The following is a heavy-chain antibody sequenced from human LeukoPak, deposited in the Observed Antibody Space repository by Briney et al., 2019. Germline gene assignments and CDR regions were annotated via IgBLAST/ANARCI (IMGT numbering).Heavy chain of an antibody. CDR3: AKEKSRYCTTTSCYTKDLDY. CDR1: GFTFSRHA. Sequence: GGSLKLSCAASGFTFSRHAMTWVRQAPGKGLEWVSGITYSGGSTFYAESVKGRFTISRDNSKNTLYLQMNSLRAEDTAMYYCAKEKSRYCTTTSCYTKDLDYWGQGTLVTVSS. D-gene: IGHD2-2*02. CDR2: ITYSGGST. V-gene: IGHV3-23*01. J-gene: IGHJ4*02.